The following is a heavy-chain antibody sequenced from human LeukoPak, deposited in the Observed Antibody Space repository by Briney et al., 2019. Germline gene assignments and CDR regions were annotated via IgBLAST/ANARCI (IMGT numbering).Heavy chain of an antibody. D-gene: IGHD3-3*01. CDR3: ARGSSITIFGVVPYFDY. CDR1: GGSISSGDYY. CDR2: ISYSGST. Sequence: SETLSLTCTVSGGSISSGDYYWRWIRQPPGKGLEWIGYISYSGSTYYNPSLKSRVTISVDTSKNQSSLKLSSVTAAGTAVYYCARGSSITIFGVVPYFDYWGQGTLVTVSS. V-gene: IGHV4-30-4*01. J-gene: IGHJ4*02.